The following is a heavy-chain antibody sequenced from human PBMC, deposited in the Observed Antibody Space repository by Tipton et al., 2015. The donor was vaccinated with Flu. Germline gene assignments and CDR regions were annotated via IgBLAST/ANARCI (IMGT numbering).Heavy chain of an antibody. D-gene: IGHD1-14*01. CDR3: AKNNGPRSYKYGMDV. CDR2: ISWDSGSI. CDR1: RFTFDDYA. J-gene: IGHJ6*02. Sequence: LSLTCAASRFTFDDYAMHWVRQAPGKGLEWVSGISWDSGSILYADSVKGRFTISRDNAENSLYLQMNSLRVEDTAFYYCAKNNGPRSYKYGMDVWGQGTTVTVSS. V-gene: IGHV3-9*01.